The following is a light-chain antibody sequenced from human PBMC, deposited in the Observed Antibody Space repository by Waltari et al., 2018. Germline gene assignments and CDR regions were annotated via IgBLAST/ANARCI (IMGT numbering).Light chain of an antibody. CDR2: EGS. Sequence: QSALTQPASVSGSPGQSITISCTGTSSDVGSYNLVSWYQQHPGKAPKLMIYEGSKRPSGFSNRFSGSKSGNTASLTISGLQAEDEADYYCCSYAGSIPVVFGGGTKLTVL. J-gene: IGLJ2*01. CDR1: SSDVGSYNL. V-gene: IGLV2-23*01. CDR3: CSYAGSIPVV.